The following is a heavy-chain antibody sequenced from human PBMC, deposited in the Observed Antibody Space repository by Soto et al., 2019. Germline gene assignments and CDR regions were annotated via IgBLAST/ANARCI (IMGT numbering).Heavy chain of an antibody. Sequence: ASVTVSCTASGSTFTSYGISWVRQAPGQGLEWMGWISAYNGNTNYAQKLQGRVTMTTDTSTSTAYMELRSLRSDDTAVYYCATGGEDYYDSNYWFDPWGQGTLVTVSS. J-gene: IGHJ5*02. CDR2: ISAYNGNT. V-gene: IGHV1-18*04. D-gene: IGHD3-22*01. CDR1: GSTFTSYG. CDR3: ATGGEDYYDSNYWFDP.